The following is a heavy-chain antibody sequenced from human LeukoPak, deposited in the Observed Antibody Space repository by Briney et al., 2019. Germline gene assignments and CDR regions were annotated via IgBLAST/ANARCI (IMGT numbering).Heavy chain of an antibody. CDR3: ARGGYYGSGNDFRFDP. CDR1: GGAISSYY. CDR2: MHYTGST. Sequence: PSETLSLTCTVAGGAISSYYGSWIRQPPGKGLDCIGYMHYTGSTNYSPSLKSRVTISVDTSKGQFSLKLSSVTAADTAIYYCARGGYYGSGNDFRFDPWGQGTLVTVSS. V-gene: IGHV4-59*01. D-gene: IGHD3-10*01. J-gene: IGHJ5*02.